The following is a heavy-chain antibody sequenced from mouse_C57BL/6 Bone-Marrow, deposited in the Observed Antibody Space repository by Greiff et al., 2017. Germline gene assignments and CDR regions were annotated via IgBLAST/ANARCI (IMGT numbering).Heavy chain of an antibody. CDR3: ATGFDY. Sequence: EVKLVESGGGLVKPGGSLKLSCAASGFTFSDYGMHWVRQAPEKGLEWVAYISSGSSTIYYADTVKGRFTISKYNVKNSLFLQMPSLRSEDTAMYYCATGFDYWGQGTTLTVSS. V-gene: IGHV5-17*01. CDR1: GFTFSDYG. CDR2: ISSGSSTI. J-gene: IGHJ2*01.